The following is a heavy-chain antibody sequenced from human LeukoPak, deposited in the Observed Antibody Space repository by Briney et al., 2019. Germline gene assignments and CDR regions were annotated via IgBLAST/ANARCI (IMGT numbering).Heavy chain of an antibody. J-gene: IGHJ4*02. CDR1: GFTFSSYG. Sequence: GGSLRLSCAASGFTFSSYGMSWVRQAPGQGLEWVSAISGSGGSTYYADSVKGRFTISRDNSKNTLYLQMNSLRAEDTAVYYCAKGFYGATPYYFDYWGQGTLVTVSS. CDR3: AKGFYGATPYYFDY. CDR2: ISGSGGST. V-gene: IGHV3-23*01. D-gene: IGHD4-17*01.